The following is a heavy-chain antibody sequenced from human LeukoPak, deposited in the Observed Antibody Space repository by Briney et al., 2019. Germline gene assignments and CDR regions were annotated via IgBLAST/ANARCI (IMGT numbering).Heavy chain of an antibody. CDR3: ARGDGYNFFDC. Sequence: GGSLRLSCAASGFTFDDYGMSWVRQAPGKGLEWVSVIYRVGSTYYADSVKGRFTISRDNSKNTPYLQMNSLRAEDTAMYYCARGDGYNFFDCWGQGVLVTVSS. CDR1: GFTFDDYG. J-gene: IGHJ4*02. D-gene: IGHD5-24*01. CDR2: IYRVGST. V-gene: IGHV3-66*01.